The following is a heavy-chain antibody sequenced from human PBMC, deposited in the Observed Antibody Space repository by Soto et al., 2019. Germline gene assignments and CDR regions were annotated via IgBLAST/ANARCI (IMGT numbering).Heavy chain of an antibody. CDR1: GFTFSSYG. Sequence: PGGSLRLSCAASGFTFSSYGMHWVRQAPGKGLEWVAAIWYGGSSTYYADSVKGRFTISRDNSKNTLYLQMNSLRAEDTAVYYCAKDLEDIVATIGAGDDAFDIWGQGTMVTVSS. D-gene: IGHD5-12*01. V-gene: IGHV3-33*06. CDR3: AKDLEDIVATIGAGDDAFDI. CDR2: IWYGGSST. J-gene: IGHJ3*02.